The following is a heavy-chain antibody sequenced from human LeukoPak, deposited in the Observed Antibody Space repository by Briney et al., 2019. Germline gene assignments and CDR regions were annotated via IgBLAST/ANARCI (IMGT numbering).Heavy chain of an antibody. V-gene: IGHV3-53*01. D-gene: IGHD1-14*01. Sequence: GGSLRLSCIASEFTVSTNYMSWVRQAPGKGLEWVSIIYSGGSTNYADSVKGRFTISKDNSKNTVYLQMNSLRAEDTAVYYCTGDVYQHWGQGTLVTVSS. CDR3: TGDVYQH. J-gene: IGHJ1*01. CDR1: EFTVSTNY. CDR2: IYSGGST.